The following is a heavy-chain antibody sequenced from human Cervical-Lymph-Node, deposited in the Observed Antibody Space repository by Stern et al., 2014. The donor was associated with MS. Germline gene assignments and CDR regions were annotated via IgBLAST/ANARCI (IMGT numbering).Heavy chain of an antibody. CDR3: ARFRGSMAAAGTGSKYYYGMDV. V-gene: IGHV4-31*03. J-gene: IGHJ6*02. D-gene: IGHD6-13*01. Sequence: QVQLVQSGPGLVKPSQTLSLTCTVSGVSISRGGFYWNWIRQHPGKGLEWIGYFFSSGISYYNPSLKSRVTISVDTSKNQFSLKLSSVTAADTAVYYCARFRGSMAAAGTGSKYYYGMDVWGQGTTVTVSS. CDR1: GVSISRGGFY. CDR2: FFSSGIS.